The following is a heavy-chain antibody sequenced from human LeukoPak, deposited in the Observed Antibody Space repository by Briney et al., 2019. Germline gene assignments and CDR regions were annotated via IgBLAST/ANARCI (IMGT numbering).Heavy chain of an antibody. CDR3: ARELSGIAARPCDY. V-gene: IGHV4-59*01. J-gene: IGHJ4*02. D-gene: IGHD6-6*01. CDR2: IYYSGST. CDR1: GGSISSYY. Sequence: SETLSLTCTVSGGSISSYYWSWIRQPPGKGLEWIGYIYYSGSTNYNPSLKSRVTISVDTSKNQFSLKLSSVTAADTAVYYCARELSGIAARPCDYWGQGTLVTVSS.